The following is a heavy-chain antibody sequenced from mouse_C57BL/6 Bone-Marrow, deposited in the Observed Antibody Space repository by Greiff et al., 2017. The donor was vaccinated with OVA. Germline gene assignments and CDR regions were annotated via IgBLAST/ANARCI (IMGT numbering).Heavy chain of an antibody. D-gene: IGHD1-1*01. CDR3: ASLPGTTVGQGMDY. CDR1: GFSLTSYG. J-gene: IGHJ4*01. V-gene: IGHV2-2*01. CDR2: IWSGGST. Sequence: QVQLKESGPGLVQPSQSLSITCTVSGFSLTSYGVHWVRQSPGKGLEWLGVIWSGGSTDYNAAFISRLSISKDNSKSQVFFKMNSLQADDTAIYYCASLPGTTVGQGMDYWGQGTSVTVSS.